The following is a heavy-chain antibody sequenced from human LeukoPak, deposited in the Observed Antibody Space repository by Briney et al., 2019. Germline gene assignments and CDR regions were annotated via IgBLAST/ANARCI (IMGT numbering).Heavy chain of an antibody. CDR2: ISGSGGST. CDR1: GFTFSSYA. J-gene: IGHJ4*02. CDR3: AKDRSIAARPFDY. V-gene: IGHV3-23*01. D-gene: IGHD6-6*01. Sequence: GSLRLSCAASGFTFSSYAMSWVRPAPGKGLEWVSAISGSGGSTYYADFVKGRFTISRDNSKNTLYLQMNSLRAEDTAVYYCAKDRSIAARPFDYWGQGTLVTVSS.